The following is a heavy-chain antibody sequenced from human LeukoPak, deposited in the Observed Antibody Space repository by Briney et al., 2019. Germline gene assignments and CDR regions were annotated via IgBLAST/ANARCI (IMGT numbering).Heavy chain of an antibody. D-gene: IGHD3-22*01. Sequence: SETLSLTCTVSGGSISSYYWSWIRQPPGKGLEWIGYIYYSGSTNYNPSLKSRVTISVDTSKNQFSLKLSSVTAADTAVYYCARVYDSSGYPIGHWGQGTLVTVSS. CDR2: IYYSGST. CDR3: ARVYDSSGYPIGH. CDR1: GGSISSYY. J-gene: IGHJ4*02. V-gene: IGHV4-59*01.